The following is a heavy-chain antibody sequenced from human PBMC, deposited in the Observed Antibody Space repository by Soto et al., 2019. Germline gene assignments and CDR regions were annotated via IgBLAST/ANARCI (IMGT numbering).Heavy chain of an antibody. Sequence: EVQMLESGGGLVQPGGSLRLSCVASGFTVSGNYMSWVRQAPGKGLEWVSIIYGGGSTYYADSVKGRFTISRDNSKNTLYLQMYSLRVEDTAVYYCANAGTAVAGILFSWGQGTLVTVSS. J-gene: IGHJ5*02. CDR2: IYGGGST. V-gene: IGHV3-66*01. D-gene: IGHD6-19*01. CDR3: ANAGTAVAGILFS. CDR1: GFTVSGNY.